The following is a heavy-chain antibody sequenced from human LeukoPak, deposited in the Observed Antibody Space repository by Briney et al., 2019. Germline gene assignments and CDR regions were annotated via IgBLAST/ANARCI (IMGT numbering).Heavy chain of an antibody. CDR2: ISGSGDST. CDR3: AKYSSGWQGLDY. D-gene: IGHD6-19*01. Sequence: GGFLRLSCAASGFTFSSYAMTWVRQAPGKGLEWVSGISGSGDSTDYADSVKGRFTISRDNSKNTLYLQMNSLRAEDTAVYYCAKYSSGWQGLDYWGQETLVTVSS. CDR1: GFTFSSYA. V-gene: IGHV3-23*01. J-gene: IGHJ4*02.